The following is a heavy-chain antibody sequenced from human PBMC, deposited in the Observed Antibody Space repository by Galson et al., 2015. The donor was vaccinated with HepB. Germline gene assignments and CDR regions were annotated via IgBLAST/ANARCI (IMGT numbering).Heavy chain of an antibody. CDR2: IFSNDEK. Sequence: PALVKPTQTLTLTCTVSGFSLSNARMGVSWIRQPPGKALEWLAHIFSNDEKSYSTSLKSRLTISKDTSKSQVVLTMTNMDPVDTATYYCARIQSIDGGEPRGAIDYWGQGTLVTVSS. J-gene: IGHJ4*02. V-gene: IGHV2-26*01. D-gene: IGHD3-16*01. CDR3: ARIQSIDGGEPRGAIDY. CDR1: GFSLSNARMG.